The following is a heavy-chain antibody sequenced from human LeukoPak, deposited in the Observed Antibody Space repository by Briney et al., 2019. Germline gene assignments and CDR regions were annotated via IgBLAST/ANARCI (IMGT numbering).Heavy chain of an antibody. Sequence: PGGSLRLSRVASGYTFSSYGMHWVRQAPGKGLQWVAVIWYDESKKYYTDSVKGRFTISRDVSKNTLYLQMNSLRAEDSAMYYCARDGGIGLDYWGQGTLVTVSS. CDR2: IWYDESKK. CDR1: GYTFSSYG. V-gene: IGHV3-33*01. D-gene: IGHD2-21*01. CDR3: ARDGGIGLDY. J-gene: IGHJ4*02.